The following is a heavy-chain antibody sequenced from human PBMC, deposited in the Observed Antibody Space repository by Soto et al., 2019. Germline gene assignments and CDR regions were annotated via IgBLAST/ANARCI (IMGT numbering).Heavy chain of an antibody. CDR2: IHHSGRT. V-gene: IGHV4-59*12. CDR3: ASSTMVRGVIIRPFDY. J-gene: IGHJ4*02. D-gene: IGHD3-10*01. Sequence: PSETLSLTCTVSGGSISSYYWSWIRQPPGKRLEYIGYIHHSGRTTYNPFLKSRVTISVDASKNQFSLKLSSVTAADTAVYYCASSTMVRGVIIRPFDYWGQGTLVTVSS. CDR1: GGSISSYY.